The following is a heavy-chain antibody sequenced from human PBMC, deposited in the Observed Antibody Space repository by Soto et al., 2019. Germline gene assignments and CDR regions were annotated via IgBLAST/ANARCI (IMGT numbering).Heavy chain of an antibody. CDR2: IDPSDSYS. CDR3: ATLPYGDYGYFDY. CDR1: AYSFTNYR. V-gene: IGHV5-10-1*03. J-gene: IGHJ4*02. Sequence: EVQLVQSGAEVKKPGESLRISCKGSAYSFTNYRINWVRQMPGKGLEWMGRIDPSDSYSNYSPSFRGHVTMSTDMSISTAYLQWSSLKASDTAMYYCATLPYGDYGYFDYWGQGTLVTVSS. D-gene: IGHD4-17*01.